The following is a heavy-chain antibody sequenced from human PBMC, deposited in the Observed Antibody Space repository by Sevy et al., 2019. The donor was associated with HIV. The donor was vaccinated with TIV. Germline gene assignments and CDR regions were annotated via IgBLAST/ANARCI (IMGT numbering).Heavy chain of an antibody. CDR1: GFTFSSYA. D-gene: IGHD5-12*01. J-gene: IGHJ3*02. CDR2: ISGSGGST. Sequence: GGSLRLSCAASGFTFSSYAMSWVRQAPGKGLEWVSAISGSGGSTYYADSVKGRFTISRDNSKNTLYLQMNSLRAEDTAVYYCAKDAVGYSGYDRAFDIWGQGTMVTVSS. V-gene: IGHV3-23*01. CDR3: AKDAVGYSGYDRAFDI.